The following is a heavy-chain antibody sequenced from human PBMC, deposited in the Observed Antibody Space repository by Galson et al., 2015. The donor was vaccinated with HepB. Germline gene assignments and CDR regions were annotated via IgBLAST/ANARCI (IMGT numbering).Heavy chain of an antibody. D-gene: IGHD4/OR15-4a*01. J-gene: IGHJ6*02. CDR2: IIPIFGTA. CDR3: ARGNVGASYLYYYGMDV. CDR1: GGTFSSYA. V-gene: IGHV1-69*13. Sequence: SVKVSCKASGGTFSSYAISWVRQAPGQGLEWMGGIIPIFGTANYAQKFQGRVTITADESTSTAYMELSSLRSEDTAVYYCARGNVGASYLYYYGMDVWGQGTTVTVSS.